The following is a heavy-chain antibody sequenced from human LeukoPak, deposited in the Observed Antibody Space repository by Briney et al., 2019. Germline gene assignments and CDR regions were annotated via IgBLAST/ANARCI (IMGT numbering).Heavy chain of an antibody. J-gene: IGHJ4*02. V-gene: IGHV3-74*01. CDR1: GFIFSNYY. CDR2: INADGSTT. Sequence: GGSLRLSCEPSGFIFSNYYMHWVRQGPGKGLVWVSHINADGSTTGYADSVKGRFTISRDNAKNTLFLQMNSLRADDSAVYYCARGGVPYSFDFWGQGTPVTVSS. CDR3: ARGGVPYSFDF. D-gene: IGHD1-1*01.